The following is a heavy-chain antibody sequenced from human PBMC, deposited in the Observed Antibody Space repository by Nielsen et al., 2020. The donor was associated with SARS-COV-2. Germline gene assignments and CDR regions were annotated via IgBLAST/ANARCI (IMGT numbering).Heavy chain of an antibody. Sequence: ASVKVSCKASGYTFTSYAMHWVRQAHGQRLEWMGWINAGNGNTKYSQKFQGRVTITRDTSASTAYMELSSLRSEDTAVYYCATERSIAAAGTLDYWGQGTLVTVSS. CDR2: INAGNGNT. V-gene: IGHV1-3*01. D-gene: IGHD6-13*01. CDR1: GYTFTSYA. CDR3: ATERSIAAAGTLDY. J-gene: IGHJ4*02.